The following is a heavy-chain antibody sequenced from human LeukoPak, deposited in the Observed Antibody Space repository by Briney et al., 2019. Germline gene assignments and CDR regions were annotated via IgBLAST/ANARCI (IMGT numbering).Heavy chain of an antibody. J-gene: IGHJ4*02. V-gene: IGHV4-59*01. Sequence: SETLSLTCTVSGDSIKNYYWSWLRQSPGKGLEWIGYIYHSGNTNYNPSLKSRVSMSIDTSKNQFSLKLNSVTAADTAVYFCARGNYGSGSYYVVQFDYWGQGTLVTVSS. CDR1: GDSIKNYY. CDR3: ARGNYGSGSYYVVQFDY. D-gene: IGHD3-10*01. CDR2: IYHSGNT.